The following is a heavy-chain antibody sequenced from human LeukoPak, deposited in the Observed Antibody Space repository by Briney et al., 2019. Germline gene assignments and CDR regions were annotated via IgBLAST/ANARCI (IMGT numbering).Heavy chain of an antibody. CDR3: ARSLVVVAATPATDY. V-gene: IGHV1-8*01. CDR2: MNPKSGNT. Sequence: GASVKVSCKASEYTFTTYDINWVRQATGQGLEWMGWMNPKSGNTGYAQKFQGRVTMTRNTSISTAYMELSSLRSEDTAVYYCARSLVVVAATPATDYWGQGTLVTVSS. J-gene: IGHJ4*02. D-gene: IGHD2-15*01. CDR1: EYTFTTYD.